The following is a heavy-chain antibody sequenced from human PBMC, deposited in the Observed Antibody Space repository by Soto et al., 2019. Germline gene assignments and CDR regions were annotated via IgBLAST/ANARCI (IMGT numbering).Heavy chain of an antibody. D-gene: IGHD3-3*01. V-gene: IGHV3-23*01. CDR2: ISGSGGST. J-gene: IGHJ6*02. CDR1: GFTFSSYT. Sequence: EVQLLESGGGLVQPGGSLRLSCAASGFTFSSYTMRWVRQAPGKGLEWVSVISGSGGSTYYADSVKGRFTISRDNSKNTLFLQMNSLRAEDTAVYYCAKDRGDVWSGAPLGYGMDVWGQGTTVTVSS. CDR3: AKDRGDVWSGAPLGYGMDV.